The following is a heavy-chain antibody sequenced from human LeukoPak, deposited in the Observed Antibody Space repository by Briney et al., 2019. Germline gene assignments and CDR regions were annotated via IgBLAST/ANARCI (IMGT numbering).Heavy chain of an antibody. Sequence: GESLKISCKGSGYSFTSYWIGWVRQMPGKGLEWMGIINPGDSDTRYSPSFQGQVTISADKSISTAYLQWSSLKASDTAMYYCARLLSSSGPGVDYFDYWGQGTLVTVSS. D-gene: IGHD3-22*01. CDR1: GYSFTSYW. CDR2: INPGDSDT. V-gene: IGHV5-51*01. CDR3: ARLLSSSGPGVDYFDY. J-gene: IGHJ4*02.